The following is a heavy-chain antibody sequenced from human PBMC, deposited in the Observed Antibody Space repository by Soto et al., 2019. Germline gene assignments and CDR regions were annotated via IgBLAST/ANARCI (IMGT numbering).Heavy chain of an antibody. D-gene: IGHD3-3*01. V-gene: IGHV3-11*01. CDR3: ARGATIFGVVTNFDY. CDR1: GFNFGDYY. Sequence: GGSQRLSSAASGFNFGDYYMSWIRQAPGKGLEWVSYISSSGSTIYYADSVKGRFTISRDNAKNSLYLQMNSLRAEDTAVYYCARGATIFGVVTNFDYWGQGTLVTVSS. CDR2: ISSSGSTI. J-gene: IGHJ4*02.